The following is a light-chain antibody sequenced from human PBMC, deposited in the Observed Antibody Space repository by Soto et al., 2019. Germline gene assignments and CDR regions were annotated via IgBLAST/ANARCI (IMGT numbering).Light chain of an antibody. CDR3: QQYNNWPWT. CDR2: GAS. CDR1: QSVNSN. J-gene: IGKJ1*01. Sequence: EMLMTQSPATLSQSPGEVATLSCRASQSVNSNLAWYQQKPGQAPRLLIYGASTRATGIPARFSGSGSGTEFTLTISSLQSEDFAVYYCQQYNNWPWTFGQGTKVDIK. V-gene: IGKV3-15*01.